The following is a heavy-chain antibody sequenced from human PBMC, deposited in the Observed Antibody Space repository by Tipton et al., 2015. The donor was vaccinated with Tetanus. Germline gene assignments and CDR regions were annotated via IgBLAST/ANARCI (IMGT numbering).Heavy chain of an antibody. D-gene: IGHD1-26*01. J-gene: IGHJ3*02. CDR1: GYTFTDYY. V-gene: IGHV1-69-2*01. CDR3: ATVAASGFLVGATRGAFDI. Sequence: VQLVQSGAEVKKPGATVKISCKVSGYTFTDYYMHWVQQAPGKGLEWMGLVDPEDGETIYAEKFQGRVTITADTSTDTAYMELSSLRSEDTAVYYCATVAASGFLVGATRGAFDIWGQGTMVTVSS. CDR2: VDPEDGET.